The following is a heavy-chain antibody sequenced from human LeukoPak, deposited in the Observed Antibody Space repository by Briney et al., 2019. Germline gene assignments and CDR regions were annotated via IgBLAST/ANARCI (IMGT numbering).Heavy chain of an antibody. CDR3: ANLHGDYRDY. J-gene: IGHJ4*02. V-gene: IGHV3-9*01. CDR1: GFTFGDYA. CDR2: ISWNSGNI. D-gene: IGHD4-17*01. Sequence: GRSLRLSCAASGFTFGDYAMHWVRHAPGKGLEWVSGISWNSGNIVYADSVKGRFTIPRDNAKNSLSLQMNSLRIEDTALYYCANLHGDYRDYWGQGTLVTVSS.